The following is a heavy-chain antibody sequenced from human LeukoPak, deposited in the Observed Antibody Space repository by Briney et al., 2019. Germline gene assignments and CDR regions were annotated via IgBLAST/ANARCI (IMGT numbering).Heavy chain of an antibody. CDR3: ARAPGYCSSTSCFDAFDI. J-gene: IGHJ3*02. CDR2: ISPNSGGT. Sequence: ASVKVSCKASGYTFTGYYMHWVRQAPGQGLEWMGWISPNSGGTNYAQKFQGRVTMTRDTSISTAYMELSRLRSDDTAVYYCARAPGYCSSTSCFDAFDIWGQGTMVTVSS. CDR1: GYTFTGYY. D-gene: IGHD2-2*01. V-gene: IGHV1-2*02.